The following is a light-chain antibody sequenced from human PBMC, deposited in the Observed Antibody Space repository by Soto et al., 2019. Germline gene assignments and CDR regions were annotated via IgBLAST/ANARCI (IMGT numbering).Light chain of an antibody. Sequence: DIQMTQSPATLSSSVGERVTITCRASQTISTYLAWYQQKPGKAPKLLIYKASSLATGVPSRFSGSGSGTDFTLTISSLQPDDFATYYCQQYHSYSRTFGQGTKVDIK. V-gene: IGKV1-5*03. CDR1: QTISTY. CDR3: QQYHSYSRT. CDR2: KAS. J-gene: IGKJ1*01.